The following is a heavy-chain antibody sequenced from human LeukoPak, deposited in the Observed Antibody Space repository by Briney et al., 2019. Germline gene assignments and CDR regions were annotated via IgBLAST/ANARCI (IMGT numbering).Heavy chain of an antibody. J-gene: IGHJ1*01. CDR3: ATLAVGAGGPEFQH. V-gene: IGHV4-59*08. CDR2: IYYSGST. Sequence: SETLSLTCTVSGGSISSFHRSWIRQPPEKGLEWIGYIYYSGSTNYSPSLKSRVTISIDASKNQFSLKLNSVTAADTAVYYCATLAVGAGGPEFQHWGQGSLVTVSS. CDR1: GGSISSFH. D-gene: IGHD1-26*01.